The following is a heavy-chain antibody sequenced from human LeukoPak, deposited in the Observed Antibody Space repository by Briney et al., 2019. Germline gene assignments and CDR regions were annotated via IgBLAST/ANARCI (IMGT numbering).Heavy chain of an antibody. D-gene: IGHD4-17*01. CDR3: TRQSGTVTPTDY. CDR1: SGSLSGYS. Sequence: SETLSLTCAVSSGSLSGYSWGWIRQPPGKGLEWVGEISHSGITNYNASLKGRVTISLKKSEIQFSLMLSSVTAADTAVYYCTRQSGTVTPTDYWSQGTLVTVSS. J-gene: IGHJ4*02. CDR2: ISHSGIT. V-gene: IGHV4-34*01.